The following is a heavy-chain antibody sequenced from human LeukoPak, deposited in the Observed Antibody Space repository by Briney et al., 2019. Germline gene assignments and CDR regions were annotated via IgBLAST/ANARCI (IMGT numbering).Heavy chain of an antibody. D-gene: IGHD5-18*01. V-gene: IGHV3-43D*03. CDR2: ISWDGGST. CDR3: ARVIRIQEXXXXXXYFX. CDR1: GFTFDDYA. J-gene: IGHJ4*01. Sequence: GGSLRLSCAASGFTFDDYAMHWVRQAPGKGLEWVSLISWDGGSTYYADSVKGRFTISRDNAKNSLYLQMNSLTAEDTAVYYCARVIRIQEXXXXXXYFX.